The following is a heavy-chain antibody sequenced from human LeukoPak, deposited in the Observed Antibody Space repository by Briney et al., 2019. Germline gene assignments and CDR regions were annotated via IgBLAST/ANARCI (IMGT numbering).Heavy chain of an antibody. Sequence: ASENVSCKASGGTFNSYAISWVRQAPGKGLEWMGSIIPIFGTANYAQKFQGRVTITADKSTSTAYMELSSLRSEDTAVYYCARTVHYFDYWVQGTLVTVSS. D-gene: IGHD1-1*01. CDR3: ARTVHYFDY. V-gene: IGHV1-69*06. CDR2: IIPIFGTA. CDR1: GGTFNSYA. J-gene: IGHJ4*02.